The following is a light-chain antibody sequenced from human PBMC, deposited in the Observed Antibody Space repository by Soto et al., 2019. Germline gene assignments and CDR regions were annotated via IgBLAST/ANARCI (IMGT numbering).Light chain of an antibody. V-gene: IGKV3D-20*01. J-gene: IGKJ4*01. Sequence: EIVLTQSPATLSLSPGERATLSCGASQSVSNTYLAWYQHKPGLAPRLLVYHASSRATGIPDRFSGSGSGTDFTITISRLEPEDFAVYYCQHYASSLAFGGGTKVEIK. CDR2: HAS. CDR3: QHYASSLA. CDR1: QSVSNTY.